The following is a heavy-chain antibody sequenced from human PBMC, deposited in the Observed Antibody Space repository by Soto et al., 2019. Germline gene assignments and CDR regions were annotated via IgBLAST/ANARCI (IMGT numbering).Heavy chain of an antibody. Sequence: GGSLRLSCSASGFTFSSYAMHWVRQAPGKGLEYVSAISSNGGSTYYADSVKGRFTISRDNSKNTLYLQMSSLRAEDTAVYYCTNLLRATDEIVVPAASLGGGGPHRDYWGQGTLVTVSS. CDR2: ISSNGGST. D-gene: IGHD2-2*01. CDR3: TNLLRATDEIVVPAASLGGGGPHRDY. J-gene: IGHJ4*02. CDR1: GFTFSSYA. V-gene: IGHV3-64D*08.